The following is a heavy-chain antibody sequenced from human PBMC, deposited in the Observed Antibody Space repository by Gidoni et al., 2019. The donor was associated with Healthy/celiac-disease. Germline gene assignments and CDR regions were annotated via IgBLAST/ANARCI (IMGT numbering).Heavy chain of an antibody. D-gene: IGHD3-16*02. Sequence: QLQLQESGPGLVKPSETLSLTCTVSGGSISSSSYYWGWLRQPPGKGLEWIGSIYYSGSTYYNPSLKSRVTISVDTSKNQFSLKLSSVTAADTAVYYCARRSSYQAGDAYDIWGQGTMVTVSS. V-gene: IGHV4-39*01. J-gene: IGHJ3*02. CDR2: IYYSGST. CDR3: ARRSSYQAGDAYDI. CDR1: GGSISSSSYY.